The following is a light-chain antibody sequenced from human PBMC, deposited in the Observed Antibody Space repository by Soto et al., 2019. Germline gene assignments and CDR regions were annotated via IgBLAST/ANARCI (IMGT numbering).Light chain of an antibody. V-gene: IGKV1D-12*01. Sequence: EIQMTQSPSSVSASIGDTVTITCRASQGISTLLAWYQQKPGKAPKLLIYGASTMESGVPPGFSGSGSGTDFSMPISSLQPADFAAYFCQQPDSISHTFGRGTKVEIK. J-gene: IGKJ4*01. CDR2: GAS. CDR3: QQPDSISHT. CDR1: QGISTL.